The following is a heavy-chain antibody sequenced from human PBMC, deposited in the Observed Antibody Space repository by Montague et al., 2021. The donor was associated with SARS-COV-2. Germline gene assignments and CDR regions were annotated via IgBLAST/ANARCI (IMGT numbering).Heavy chain of an antibody. J-gene: IGHJ3*02. Sequence: SETLSLTCPVSSPWIGTCNSGSDWMSTRPKTRHDCIASVVFSWSTYYNPSLKSRVTISVATSQNQFFLKLSSVTAADTAVYYCARFPTSYYYESKAAPATPDACAIGGQGTMVTVSS. V-gene: IGHV4-39*01. CDR1: SPWIGTCNSG. CDR3: ARFPTSYYYESKAAPATPDACAI. D-gene: IGHD3-22*01. CDR2: VVFSWST.